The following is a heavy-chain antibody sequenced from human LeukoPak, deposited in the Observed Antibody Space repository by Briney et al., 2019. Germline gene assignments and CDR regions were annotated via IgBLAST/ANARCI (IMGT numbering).Heavy chain of an antibody. Sequence: SETLSLTCVVYGGSFSAYYWSWIRQPPGKGLEWVAEINRSGSTNYSPSLKSRVTISVDTSKNQFSLKLSSVTAADTAVYYCARHGYGDDVGNWFDPWGQGTLVSVSS. CDR2: INRSGST. J-gene: IGHJ5*02. V-gene: IGHV4-34*01. CDR1: GGSFSAYY. CDR3: ARHGYGDDVGNWFDP. D-gene: IGHD2-2*03.